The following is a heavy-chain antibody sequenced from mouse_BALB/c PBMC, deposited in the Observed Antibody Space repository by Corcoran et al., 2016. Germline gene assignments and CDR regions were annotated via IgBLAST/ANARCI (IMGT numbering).Heavy chain of an antibody. Sequence: EVQLQQSGPELVKPGASMKISGKVFGTPFTGNTMNGVNKSHGKNFKWIGLINPYNGGTSYNQKFKGKATLTVDKSSSKAYMELLSLTSEDSAVYYCAREGYGNYAMDYWGQGTSVTVSS. CDR3: AREGYGNYAMDY. D-gene: IGHD2-1*01. CDR1: GTPFTGNT. V-gene: IGHV1-26*01. J-gene: IGHJ4*01. CDR2: INPYNGGT.